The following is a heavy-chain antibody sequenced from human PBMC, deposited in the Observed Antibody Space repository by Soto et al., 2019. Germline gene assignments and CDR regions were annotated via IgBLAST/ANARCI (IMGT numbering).Heavy chain of an antibody. D-gene: IGHD2-15*01. V-gene: IGHV3-23*01. CDR2: ISNSADT. J-gene: IGHJ4*02. CDR3: AIASLYCSGRNCFTCDY. Sequence: EVQLLESGGGLVQPGGSLRLSCAASGFIFSNYPMNWVRQAPGKGLDWVSTISNSADTYYPDSVNGRFTVSRDTSKNTLYLRMNSLRAEDTVVYDCAIASLYCSGRNCFTCDYLGQGAVVTVSS. CDR1: GFIFSNYP.